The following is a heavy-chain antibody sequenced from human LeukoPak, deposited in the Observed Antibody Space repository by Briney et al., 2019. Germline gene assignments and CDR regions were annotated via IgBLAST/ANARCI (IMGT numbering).Heavy chain of an antibody. J-gene: IGHJ4*02. V-gene: IGHV3-7*01. CDR2: IKQDGSEK. Sequence: GGSLRLSCAASGFTFSSYWMSWVRQAPGKGLEWVANIKQDGSEKYYVDSVKGRFTISRDNAKNSLYLQMNSLRAEDTAVYYCARADDLWSGYPYYFDYWGQGTLVTVSS. CDR3: ARADDLWSGYPYYFDY. CDR1: GFTFSSYW. D-gene: IGHD3-3*01.